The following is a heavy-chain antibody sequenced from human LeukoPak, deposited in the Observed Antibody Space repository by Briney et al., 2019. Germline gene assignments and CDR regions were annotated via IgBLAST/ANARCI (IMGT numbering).Heavy chain of an antibody. V-gene: IGHV4-59*08. D-gene: IGHD4-17*01. CDR2: IYYSGST. CDR3: ARSGGRAVTIFDF. J-gene: IGHJ4*02. Sequence: PPETLSLTCADPGGSISSYYWSWIRQPPGKGLEWIAYIYYSGSTNYNPSLKSRATISVATSKTKLSLKLSSVTAEDTAVYYSARSGGRAVTIFDFGGRGTLVSVFS. CDR1: GGSISSYY.